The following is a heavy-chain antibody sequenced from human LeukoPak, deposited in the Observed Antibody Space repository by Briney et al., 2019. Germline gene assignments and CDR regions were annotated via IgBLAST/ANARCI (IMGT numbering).Heavy chain of an antibody. CDR1: GGSISSYY. V-gene: IGHV4-59*08. CDR3: ARLGGSGWFDP. CDR2: IYYSGSI. J-gene: IGHJ5*02. Sequence: ETVSLICTVSGGSISSYYWSWIRQPPGKGLEWIGYIYYSGSINYNPSLKSRVTISVDTSKNQFSLKLSSVTAADTAVYYCARLGGSGWFDPWGQAAMATVSS. D-gene: IGHD2-15*01.